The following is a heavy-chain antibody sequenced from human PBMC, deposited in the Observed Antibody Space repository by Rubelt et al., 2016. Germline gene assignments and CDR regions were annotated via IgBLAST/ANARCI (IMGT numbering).Heavy chain of an antibody. Sequence: QVQLVQSGAEVKKPGASVKVSCKASGYTFTSYYMHWVRQAPGQGLEWMGIINPSGGSTSYAQKCQGRVTMTRDTSTGTVYRGLSSLRSEDTAVDYCARAASTVTTLLDLGYWGQGTLVTVSS. CDR1: GYTFTSYY. J-gene: IGHJ4*02. CDR2: INPSGGST. CDR3: ARAASTVTTLLDLGY. V-gene: IGHV1-46*01. D-gene: IGHD4-17*01.